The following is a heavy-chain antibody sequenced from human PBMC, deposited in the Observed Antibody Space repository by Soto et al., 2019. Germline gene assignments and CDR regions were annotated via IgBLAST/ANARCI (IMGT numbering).Heavy chain of an antibody. Sequence: QVQLVESGGGVVEPGRSLSLSCAASGFSFSSYAMHWVRQAPGKGLEWVAGIAADGDEKKYADSVKGRITISRDNSKITLSLQRNSLGPTDTPVYSGAKDPQRAAVYFFDYWGHGTLVIVSS. D-gene: IGHD6-13*01. J-gene: IGHJ4*01. CDR2: IAADGDEK. CDR1: GFSFSSYA. CDR3: AKDPQRAAVYFFDY. V-gene: IGHV3-30*18.